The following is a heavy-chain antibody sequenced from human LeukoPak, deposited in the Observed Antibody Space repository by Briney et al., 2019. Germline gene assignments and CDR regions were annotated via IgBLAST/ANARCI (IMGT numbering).Heavy chain of an antibody. CDR3: ASLYYYDSSGYLPSKANDAFDI. J-gene: IGHJ3*02. Sequence: ASVKVSCKASGYTFTSYYMHWVRQAPGQGLEWMGIINPSGGSTSYAQKFQGRVTMTRDTSTSTVYMELSSLRSEDTAVYYCASLYYYDSSGYLPSKANDAFDIWGQGTMVTVSS. CDR1: GYTFTSYY. D-gene: IGHD3-22*01. CDR2: INPSGGST. V-gene: IGHV1-46*01.